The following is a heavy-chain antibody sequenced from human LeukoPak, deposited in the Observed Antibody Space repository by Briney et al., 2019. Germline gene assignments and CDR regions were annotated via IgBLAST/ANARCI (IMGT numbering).Heavy chain of an antibody. D-gene: IGHD1-26*01. CDR1: GGSISSYY. Sequence: SETLSLTCTVSGGSISSYYWSWIRQPAGKGLEWIGRISTSGGTDYNPALKSRITMSVDTSKNQFSLKLRSMTAADTAVYYCARSNSGSYGWFDPWGQGTLVTVSS. V-gene: IGHV4-4*07. J-gene: IGHJ5*02. CDR3: ARSNSGSYGWFDP. CDR2: ISTSGGT.